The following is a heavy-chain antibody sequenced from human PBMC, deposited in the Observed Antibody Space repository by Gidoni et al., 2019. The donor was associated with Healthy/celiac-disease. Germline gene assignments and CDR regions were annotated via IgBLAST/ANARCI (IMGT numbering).Heavy chain of an antibody. CDR3: AKDQGYYDFWSGYDDAFDI. J-gene: IGHJ3*02. CDR1: GSPTCSHA. Sequence: EVQLLASGGGLVQPGGSLRLSCAASGSPTCSHAISWVRQVPGKGLDWVSGISGSGGSAYYADSVKGRFTISRDNSKNTLYLQMSSLRAEDTAVYYCAKDQGYYDFWSGYDDAFDIWGQGTMVTVSS. D-gene: IGHD3-3*01. CDR2: ISGSGGSA. V-gene: IGHV3-23*01.